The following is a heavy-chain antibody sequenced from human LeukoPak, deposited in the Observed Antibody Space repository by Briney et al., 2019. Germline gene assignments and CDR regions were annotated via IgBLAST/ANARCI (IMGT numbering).Heavy chain of an antibody. CDR3: ARSELWTGGGYYYYMDV. Sequence: SSETLSLTCTVSGGSISTYYWSWVRQPPGKGLEWIGYIYYSGSTNYNPSLKSRVTISVDTSKNQFSLKLSSVTAADTAVYYCARSELWTGGGYYYYMDVWGKGTTVTVSS. V-gene: IGHV4-59*01. J-gene: IGHJ6*03. CDR1: GGSISTYY. D-gene: IGHD5-18*01. CDR2: IYYSGST.